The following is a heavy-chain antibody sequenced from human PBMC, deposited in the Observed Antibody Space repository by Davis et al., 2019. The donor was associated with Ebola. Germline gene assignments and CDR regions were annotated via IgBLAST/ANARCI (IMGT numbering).Heavy chain of an antibody. V-gene: IGHV3-7*03. CDR3: ARAYSSSSRGYYYYGMDV. D-gene: IGHD6-6*01. Sequence: GGSLRLSCAASGFTFRSYAMSWVRQAPGKGLEWVANIKQDGSETYYMDSVKGRFTISRDNSKNTLDLQMNSLRAEDTAVYYCARAYSSSSRGYYYYGMDVWGQGTTVTVSS. J-gene: IGHJ6*02. CDR2: IKQDGSET. CDR1: GFTFRSYA.